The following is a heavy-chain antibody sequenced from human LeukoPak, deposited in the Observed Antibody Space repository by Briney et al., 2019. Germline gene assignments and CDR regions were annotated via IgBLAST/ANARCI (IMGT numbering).Heavy chain of an antibody. CDR2: IYYSGST. CDR1: GGSISSYY. V-gene: IGHV4-59*12. D-gene: IGHD3-22*01. CDR3: AREGYDSSGYYWRFFDY. J-gene: IGHJ4*02. Sequence: SETLSLTCTVSGGSISSYYWNWIRQPPGKGLEWIGYIYYSGSTNYSPSLKSRVTISVDRSKNQFSLKLSSVTAADTAVYYCAREGYDSSGYYWRFFDYWGQGTLVTVSS.